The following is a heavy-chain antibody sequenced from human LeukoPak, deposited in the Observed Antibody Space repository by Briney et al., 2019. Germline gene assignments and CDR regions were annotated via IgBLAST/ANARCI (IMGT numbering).Heavy chain of an antibody. CDR1: GFTSINYA. V-gene: IGHV3-23*01. D-gene: IGHD1-26*01. CDR2: ITHSGANT. J-gene: IGHJ5*02. CDR3: AKDVGGRLGP. Sequence: GGALRLSCEVSGFTSINYALSWIRQAPGKGLDWVSTITHSGANTFYGDSVRGRFTISRNKSTNTLYLQMNSLTTEDTALYYCAKDVGGRLGPWGQGTLVTVSS.